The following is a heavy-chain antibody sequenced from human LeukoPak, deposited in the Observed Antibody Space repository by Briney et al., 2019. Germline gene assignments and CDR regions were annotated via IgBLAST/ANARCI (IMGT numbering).Heavy chain of an antibody. J-gene: IGHJ5*02. Sequence: ASVKVSCKASGFTFTGYYMHWVRQAPGQGLEWMGWINPNSGGTNYAQKFQGRVTITADESTSTAYMELSSLRSEDTAVYYCARDLRPDCSGGSCRLNWFDPWGQGTLVTVSS. D-gene: IGHD2-15*01. CDR1: GFTFTGYY. CDR2: INPNSGGT. V-gene: IGHV1-2*02. CDR3: ARDLRPDCSGGSCRLNWFDP.